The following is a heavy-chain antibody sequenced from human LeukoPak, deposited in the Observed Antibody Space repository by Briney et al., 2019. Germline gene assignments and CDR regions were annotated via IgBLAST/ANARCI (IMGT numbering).Heavy chain of an antibody. Sequence: GGSLRLSCAASGFTYTDYSMSWVRRVPGKGLEWVSGLWGTGGYKYYADSVKGRFTISRDNSKDMLFLQMNRLRDEDTDLHYCVKDRPCGPCMRMDAWGQGTTV. CDR1: GFTYTDYS. D-gene: IGHD2-21*01. V-gene: IGHV3-23*01. CDR2: LWGTGGYK. CDR3: VKDRPCGPCMRMDA. J-gene: IGHJ6*02.